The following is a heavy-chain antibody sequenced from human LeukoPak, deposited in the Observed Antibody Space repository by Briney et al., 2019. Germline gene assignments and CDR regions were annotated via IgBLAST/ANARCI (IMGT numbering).Heavy chain of an antibody. V-gene: IGHV3-30*02. Sequence: GGSLRLSCAGSGFTFSSYGMHWVRQAPGKGLEWVVFIRYDGSNKYYADSGKGRFTISRDNSKNTLYLQMNSLKTEDTAVYYCTTSGVGYSYGSVWLIPPTTLYWGQGTLVTVSS. CDR1: GFTFSSYG. CDR2: IRYDGSNK. J-gene: IGHJ4*02. D-gene: IGHD5-18*01. CDR3: TTSGVGYSYGSVWLIPPTTLY.